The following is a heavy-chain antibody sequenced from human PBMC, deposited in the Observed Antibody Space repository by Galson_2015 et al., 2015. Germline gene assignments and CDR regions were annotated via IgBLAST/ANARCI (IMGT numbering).Heavy chain of an antibody. CDR1: GGSISSYY. CDR3: AREKRGYSYGFDYYYYGMDV. V-gene: IGHV4-4*07. D-gene: IGHD5-18*01. Sequence: LSLTCTVSGGSISSYYWSWIRQPAEKGLEWIGRIYTSGSTNYNPSLKSRVTISVDTSKNQFSLKLSSVTAADTAVYYCAREKRGYSYGFDYYYYGMDVWGQGTTVTVSS. CDR2: IYTSGST. J-gene: IGHJ6*02.